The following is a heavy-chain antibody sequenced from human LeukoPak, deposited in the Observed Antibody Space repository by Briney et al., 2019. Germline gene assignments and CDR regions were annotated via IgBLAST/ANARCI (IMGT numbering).Heavy chain of an antibody. D-gene: IGHD4-17*01. J-gene: IGHJ6*03. CDR1: GGSISSGSYY. V-gene: IGHV4-61*02. CDR3: ARGGGYYGDLDYYYYYYMDV. Sequence: SETLFLTCTVSGGSISSGSYYWSWIRQPAGKGLEWIGRIYTSGSTNYNPSLKSRVTMSVDTSKNQFSLKLSSVTAADTAVYYCARGGGYYGDLDYYYYYYMDVWGKGTTVTISS. CDR2: IYTSGST.